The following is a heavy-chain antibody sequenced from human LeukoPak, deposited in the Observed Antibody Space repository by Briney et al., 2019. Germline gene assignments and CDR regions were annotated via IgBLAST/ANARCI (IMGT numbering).Heavy chain of an antibody. D-gene: IGHD3-22*01. J-gene: IGHJ4*02. Sequence: GGSLRLSCAASGFTFSSYGMHWVRQAPGKGLEWVAVISYDGSNKYYADSVKGRFTISRDNSKNTLYLQVNSLRAEDTAVYYCAIPRGYYYDSSGYWDFDYWGQGTLVTVS. CDR2: ISYDGSNK. CDR1: GFTFSSYG. V-gene: IGHV3-30*03. CDR3: AIPRGYYYDSSGYWDFDY.